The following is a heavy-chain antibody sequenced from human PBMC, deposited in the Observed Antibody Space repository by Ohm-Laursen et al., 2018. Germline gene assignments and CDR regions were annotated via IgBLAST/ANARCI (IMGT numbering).Heavy chain of an antibody. CDR2: ISTGGLTT. D-gene: IGHD1-7*01. CDR3: ASLPGGELYLLPSYYFDN. CDR1: GFTFSDYA. J-gene: IGHJ4*02. V-gene: IGHV3-23*01. Sequence: SLRLSCAASGFTFSDYAMSWVRQAPGKGLEWVSAISTGGLTTYYADSVKDRFTISRDNSKNTLFLQMNSLRVEDTAVYFCASLPGGELYLLPSYYFDNWGQGTLVTVSS.